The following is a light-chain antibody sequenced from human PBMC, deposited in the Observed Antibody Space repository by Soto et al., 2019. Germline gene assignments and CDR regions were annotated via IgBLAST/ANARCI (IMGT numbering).Light chain of an antibody. CDR1: SSDVGGSNY. V-gene: IGLV2-14*01. J-gene: IGLJ3*02. Sequence: QSALTQPASVSGSPGQSITISCTGTSSDVGGSNYVSWYQQHPGKAPKLMIYEVSNRPSGVSNRFSGSKSDNTASLTISGLQGEDEADYHCSSYTSSSTWVFGGGTKLTVL. CDR2: EVS. CDR3: SSYTSSSTWV.